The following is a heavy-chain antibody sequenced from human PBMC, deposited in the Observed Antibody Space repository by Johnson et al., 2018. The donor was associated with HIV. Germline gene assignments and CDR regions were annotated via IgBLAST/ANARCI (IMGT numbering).Heavy chain of an antibody. CDR3: AKDPGIAAAEDAFDI. Sequence: VKLVESGGGLVQPGGSLRLSCAASGFTVSSNYMSWVRQAPGKGLEWVSVIYSGGTTYYADSVKVRFTISRDHSKNTLYLQMHSLGAEDTAVYYCAKDPGIAAAEDAFDIWGQGTMVTVSS. CDR2: IYSGGTT. D-gene: IGHD6-13*01. V-gene: IGHV3-66*01. J-gene: IGHJ3*02. CDR1: GFTVSSNY.